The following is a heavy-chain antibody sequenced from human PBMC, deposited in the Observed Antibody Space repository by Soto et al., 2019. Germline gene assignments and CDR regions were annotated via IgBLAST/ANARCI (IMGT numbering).Heavy chain of an antibody. V-gene: IGHV1-18*01. D-gene: IGHD5-12*01. CDR3: ARGNHRWLQLWYFDL. Sequence: GASVKVSCKASGYTFSSYGISWVRQAPGQRLEWMGWINAGNGNTKYSQKFQGRVTITADESTSTAYMELSSLRSEDTAVYYCARGNHRWLQLWYFDLWGRGTLVTVSS. J-gene: IGHJ2*01. CDR2: INAGNGNT. CDR1: GYTFSSYG.